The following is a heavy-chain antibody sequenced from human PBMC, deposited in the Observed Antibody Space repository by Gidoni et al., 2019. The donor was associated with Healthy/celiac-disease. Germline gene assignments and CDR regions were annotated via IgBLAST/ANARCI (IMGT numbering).Heavy chain of an antibody. D-gene: IGHD5-12*01. CDR1: GGSISSSHW. J-gene: IGHJ6*03. CDR3: ARKRGYSGYDYVDYYMDV. V-gene: IGHV4-4*02. Sequence: QVQLQESGPGLVKPSVTLSLTCAVSGGSISSSHWWSWVRQPPGQGREWIGEIYHSGSTNYNPSLKSRVTISVDKSKNQFSLKLSSVTAADTAVYYCARKRGYSGYDYVDYYMDVWGKGTTVTVSS. CDR2: IYHSGST.